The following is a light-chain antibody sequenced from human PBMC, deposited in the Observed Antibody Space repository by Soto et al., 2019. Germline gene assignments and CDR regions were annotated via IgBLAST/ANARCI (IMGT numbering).Light chain of an antibody. J-gene: IGLJ1*01. V-gene: IGLV8-61*01. CDR3: ALFMGNGISV. Sequence: QTVVTQESSFSVSAGGTVTLTCGFISGSVSTANNPNWYQQTPRQAPRTLIYSTSTRSSGVPDRFSGSILGNKAALTITGAQADYESDYYCALFMGNGISVFGTGTKVTVL. CDR1: SGSVSTANN. CDR2: STS.